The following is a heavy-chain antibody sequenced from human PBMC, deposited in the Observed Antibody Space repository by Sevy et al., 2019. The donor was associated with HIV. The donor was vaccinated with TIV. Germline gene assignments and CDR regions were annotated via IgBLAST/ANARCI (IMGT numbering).Heavy chain of an antibody. J-gene: IGHJ3*02. D-gene: IGHD3-16*01. CDR1: GFTFSNYA. V-gene: IGHV3-23*01. CDR2: ISGRDTHT. CDR3: AKDTIVSVGEALDI. Sequence: GGCLRLSCAVSGFTFSNYAMSWVRQAPGKGLEWVSAISGRDTHTLYAESVKGRFTISRDNSKNSLYLQMNSLRAEDTAVYYCAKDTIVSVGEALDIWGRGTMVTVSS.